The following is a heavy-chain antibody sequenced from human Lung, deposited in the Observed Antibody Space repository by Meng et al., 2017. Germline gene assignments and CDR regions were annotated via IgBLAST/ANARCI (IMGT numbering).Heavy chain of an antibody. CDR1: GFTFDDYA. V-gene: IGHV3-9*01. J-gene: IGHJ4*02. D-gene: IGHD6-13*01. CDR3: AKDIFGSWYGEVDY. Sequence: SLKISCAASGFTFDDYAMHWVRQAPGKGLEWVSGISGNSGSIGYADSVKGRFTISRDNSKNSLYLQMNSLRAEDTALYYCAKDIFGSWYGEVDYWGQGTLVTVSS. CDR2: ISGNSGSI.